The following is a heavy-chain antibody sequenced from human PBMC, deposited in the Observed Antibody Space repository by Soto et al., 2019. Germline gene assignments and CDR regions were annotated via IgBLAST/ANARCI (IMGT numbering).Heavy chain of an antibody. Sequence: QVQLVQSGAEVKKPGASVKVSCKTSGYNFQTYGITWVRQAPGQGLEWMGWISAYNGNTRYAERLQGRVTMTTDTSTSTAYMELRSLRSDDTAVYFCARDWLITIPYYLDYWGQGTLVTVSS. CDR2: ISAYNGNT. CDR3: ARDWLITIPYYLDY. CDR1: GYNFQTYG. J-gene: IGHJ4*02. V-gene: IGHV1-18*01. D-gene: IGHD3-3*01.